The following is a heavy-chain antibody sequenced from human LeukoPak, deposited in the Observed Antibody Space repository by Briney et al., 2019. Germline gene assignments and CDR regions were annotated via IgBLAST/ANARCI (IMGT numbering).Heavy chain of an antibody. Sequence: SETLSLTCTGSGGSISSYYWSWIRQPPGKGLEWIGYIYYSGSTNYNPSLKSRVTISVDTSKNRFSLKLSSVTAADTAVYYCARARHIVVVTAKFDYWGQGTLVTVSS. D-gene: IGHD2-21*02. CDR2: IYYSGST. CDR1: GGSISSYY. CDR3: ARARHIVVVTAKFDY. J-gene: IGHJ4*02. V-gene: IGHV4-59*12.